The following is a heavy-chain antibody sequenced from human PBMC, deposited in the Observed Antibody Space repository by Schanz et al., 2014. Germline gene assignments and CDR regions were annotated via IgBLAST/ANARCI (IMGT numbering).Heavy chain of an antibody. J-gene: IGHJ4*02. CDR3: ARGIGGYGANNDFDF. Sequence: QVHLVQSGAEGKRPGASVKVSCKASEYSFTSYSMHWVRQAPGQRLEWMGWINTGSGDTKYSQNFQGRVTITSDTSASTAYMEFSSLRSEDTAVYSCARGIGGYGANNDFDFWGQGTLVTVSP. D-gene: IGHD5-12*01. CDR2: INTGSGDT. V-gene: IGHV1-3*04. CDR1: EYSFTSYS.